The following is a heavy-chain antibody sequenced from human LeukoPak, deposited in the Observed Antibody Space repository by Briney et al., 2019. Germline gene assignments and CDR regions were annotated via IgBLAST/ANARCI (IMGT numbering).Heavy chain of an antibody. CDR2: ISAYNGNT. CDR1: GYTFTSYG. V-gene: IGHV1-18*01. Sequence: ASVKVSCKASGYTFTSYGISWVRQAPGQGLEWMGWISAYNGNTNYAQKLQGRVTMTTDTSTSTAYVELRSLRSDDTAVYYCARDLPGYCSGGSCYSSDYWGQGTLVTVSS. J-gene: IGHJ4*02. CDR3: ARDLPGYCSGGSCYSSDY. D-gene: IGHD2-15*01.